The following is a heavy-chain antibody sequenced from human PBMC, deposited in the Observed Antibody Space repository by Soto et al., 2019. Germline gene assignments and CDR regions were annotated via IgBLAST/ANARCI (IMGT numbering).Heavy chain of an antibody. D-gene: IGHD6-13*01. CDR3: ARSAEQQLAFPDY. J-gene: IGHJ4*02. V-gene: IGHV5-51*01. Sequence: PGESLKISCKGSGYSFTSYWIGWVRQMPGKGLEWMGIIYPGDSDTRYSPSFQGQVTISADKSISTAYLQWGSLKASDTAMYYCARSAEQQLAFPDYWGQGTLVTVSS. CDR1: GYSFTSYW. CDR2: IYPGDSDT.